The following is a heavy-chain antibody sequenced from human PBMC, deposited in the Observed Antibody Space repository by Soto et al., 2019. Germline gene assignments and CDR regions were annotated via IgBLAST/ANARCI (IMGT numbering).Heavy chain of an antibody. J-gene: IGHJ4*02. CDR1: GFTFSSYW. V-gene: IGHV3-74*01. CDR3: ARAFGAEQGY. CDR2: INSDGSST. D-gene: IGHD3-3*01. Sequence: EVQLVESGGGLVQPGGSLRLSCAASGFTFSSYWMHWVRQAPGKGLVWVSRINSDGSSTTYADSVKGRFTISRDNAKNTLYLQMNSLRVDDTAVYYCARAFGAEQGYWGQGTLVTVSS.